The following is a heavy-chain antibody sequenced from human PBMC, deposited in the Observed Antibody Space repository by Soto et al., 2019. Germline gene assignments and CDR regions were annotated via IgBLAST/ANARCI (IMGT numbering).Heavy chain of an antibody. CDR1: GGSISSSSYY. D-gene: IGHD6-13*01. CDR2: IYYSGST. J-gene: IGHJ4*02. V-gene: IGHV4-39*01. CDR3: ARGRRYSSSWYSDY. Sequence: SETLSLTCTVSGGSISSSSYYWGWIRQPPVKGLEWIGSIYYSGSTYYNPSLKSRVTISVDTSKNQFSLKLSSVTAADTAVYYCARGRRYSSSWYSDYWGQGTLVTVSS.